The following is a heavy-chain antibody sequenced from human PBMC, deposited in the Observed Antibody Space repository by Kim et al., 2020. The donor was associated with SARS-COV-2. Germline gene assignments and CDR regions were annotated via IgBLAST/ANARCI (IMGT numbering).Heavy chain of an antibody. CDR3: AKASGGYYYYGMDV. V-gene: IGHV3-9*01. CDR1: GFTFGDYA. J-gene: IGHJ6*02. CDR2: ISWNSGSI. D-gene: IGHD2-8*02. Sequence: GGSLRLSCAASGFTFGDYAMHWVRQAPGKGLEWVSGISWNSGSIGYADSVKGRFTISRDNAKNSLYLQMNSLRAEDTALYYCAKASGGYYYYGMDVWGQGTTVTVSS.